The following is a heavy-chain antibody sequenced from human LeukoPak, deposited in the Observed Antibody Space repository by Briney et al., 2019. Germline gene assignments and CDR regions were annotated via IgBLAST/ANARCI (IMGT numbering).Heavy chain of an antibody. D-gene: IGHD2-2*01. J-gene: IGHJ4*02. CDR3: AKSRADIVVVPAADFDY. CDR2: ISGSGGST. Sequence: GGSLRLSCAASGLTFSGYAMSWVRQAPGKVLERASAISGSGGSTYYADSVKGRFTISRDNSKNTLYLQMNSLRAEDTAVYYCAKSRADIVVVPAADFDYWGQGTLVTVSS. CDR1: GLTFSGYA. V-gene: IGHV3-23*01.